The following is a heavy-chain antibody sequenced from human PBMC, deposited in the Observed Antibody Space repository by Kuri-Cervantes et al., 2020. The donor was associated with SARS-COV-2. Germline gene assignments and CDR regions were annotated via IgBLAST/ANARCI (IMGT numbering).Heavy chain of an antibody. CDR2: INAGNGNT. J-gene: IGHJ5*02. CDR3: ARDLDMITFGGVMA. V-gene: IGHV1-3*01. D-gene: IGHD3-16*01. CDR1: GYTFTSYA. Sequence: ASVKVSCKASGYTFTSYAMHWVRQAPGQRPEWMGWINAGNGNTKYSQKLQGRVTITRDTSPSTAYMELSSLRSDDTAVYYCARDLDMITFGGVMAWGQGTLVTVSS.